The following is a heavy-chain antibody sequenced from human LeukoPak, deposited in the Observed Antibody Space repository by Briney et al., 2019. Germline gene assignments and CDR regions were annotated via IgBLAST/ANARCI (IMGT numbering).Heavy chain of an antibody. Sequence: SETLSLTCTVSGGSISSFYWSWIRQPPGKGLEYIGYIYYSGSTTYNPSLKSRVTISVDTSKSQFSLKLTSVTAADTAVYYCTRVKGYYDSSGYYKAHTFDIWGQGTMVTVSS. J-gene: IGHJ3*02. V-gene: IGHV4-59*01. CDR1: GGSISSFY. CDR2: IYYSGST. CDR3: TRVKGYYDSSGYYKAHTFDI. D-gene: IGHD3-22*01.